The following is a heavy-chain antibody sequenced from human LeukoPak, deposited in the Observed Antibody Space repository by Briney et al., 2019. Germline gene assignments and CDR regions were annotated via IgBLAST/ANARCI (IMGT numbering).Heavy chain of an antibody. D-gene: IGHD2-2*01. V-gene: IGHV3-21*01. CDR1: GFTFSSYS. Sequence: GGSLRLSCAASGFTFSSYSMNWVRQAPGKGLEWVSSISSSSSYIYYADSVKGRFTISRDNAKNSLYLQMNSLRAEDTAVYYCATSSTSCLPRLCYYMDVWGKGTTVTVSS. J-gene: IGHJ6*03. CDR2: ISSSSSYI. CDR3: ATSSTSCLPRLCYYMDV.